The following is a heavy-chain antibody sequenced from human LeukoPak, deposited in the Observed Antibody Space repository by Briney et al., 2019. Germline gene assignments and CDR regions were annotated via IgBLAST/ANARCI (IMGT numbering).Heavy chain of an antibody. Sequence: GGALRLSCAATGFTFSSFAMSWFRQAPGKGLKCFSSISGSGDNTYYADSVKGRFTISRDNSKNTLYLQMSSLRVEDTAIYYCAAAPRATTPLLPVDYWGQGALVTVSS. CDR2: ISGSGDNT. J-gene: IGHJ4*02. V-gene: IGHV3-23*01. D-gene: IGHD1-1*01. CDR1: GFTFSSFA. CDR3: AAAPRATTPLLPVDY.